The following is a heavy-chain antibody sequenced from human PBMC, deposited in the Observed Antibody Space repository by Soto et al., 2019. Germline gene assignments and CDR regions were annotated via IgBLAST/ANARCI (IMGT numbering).Heavy chain of an antibody. CDR1: GFIFGDSA. D-gene: IGHD2-15*01. V-gene: IGHV3-23*01. Sequence: GGSLRLSCAASGFIFGDSAMNWVRQAPGKGLEWVSLISGGGGITFYADSVKGRFTISRDNSKSALFLQMNSLRAEDTAVYFCVKADCSYTTCTKDYWGQGTLVTVSS. J-gene: IGHJ4*02. CDR2: ISGGGGIT. CDR3: VKADCSYTTCTKDY.